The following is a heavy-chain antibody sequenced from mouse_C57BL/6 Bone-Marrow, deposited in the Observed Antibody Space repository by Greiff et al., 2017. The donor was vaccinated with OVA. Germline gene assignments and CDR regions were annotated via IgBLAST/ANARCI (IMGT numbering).Heavy chain of an antibody. V-gene: IGHV7-1*01. D-gene: IGHD2-5*01. CDR3: ARDPYSNYWYFDV. CDR1: GFTFSDFY. Sequence: EVQRVESGGGLVQSGRSLRLSCATSGFTFSDFYMEWVRQAPGKGLEWIAASRNKANDYTTEYSASVKGRFIVSRDTSQSILYLQMNALRAEDTAIYYCARDPYSNYWYFDVWGTGTTVTVSS. CDR2: SRNKANDYTT. J-gene: IGHJ1*03.